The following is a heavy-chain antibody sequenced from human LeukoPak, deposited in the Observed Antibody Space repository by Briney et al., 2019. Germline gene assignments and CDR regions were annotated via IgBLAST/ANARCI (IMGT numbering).Heavy chain of an antibody. V-gene: IGHV3-74*01. CDR3: ARGSDIAAAVKIYGSEF. CDR1: GFTFSNFW. Sequence: GGSLRLSCEAPGFTFSNFWMHWVRQVPGKGLLWVSRINGDGSSTTYADPVRGRFTISRDNAKNTLYLQMNSLRVEDTAVYYCARGSDIAAAVKIYGSEFWGQGTLVTVSS. CDR2: INGDGSST. D-gene: IGHD6-13*01. J-gene: IGHJ4*02.